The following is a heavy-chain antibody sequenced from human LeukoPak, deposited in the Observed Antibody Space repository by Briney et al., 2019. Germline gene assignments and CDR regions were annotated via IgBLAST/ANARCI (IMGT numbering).Heavy chain of an antibody. Sequence: SETLSLTCAVYGGSFSGYYWSWIRQPPGKGLEWIGETNHSGSTNYNPSLKSRVTISVDTSKNQFSLKLSSVTAADTAVYYCARGLRYSYAPLQYWGQGTLVTVSS. CDR3: ARGLRYSYAPLQY. V-gene: IGHV4-34*01. CDR2: TNHSGST. CDR1: GGSFSGYY. J-gene: IGHJ4*02. D-gene: IGHD5-18*01.